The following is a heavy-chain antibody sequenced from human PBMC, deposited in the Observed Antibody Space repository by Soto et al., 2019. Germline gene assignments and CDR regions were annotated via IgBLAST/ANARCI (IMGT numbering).Heavy chain of an antibody. J-gene: IGHJ5*02. Sequence: GGSLRLSCAASGFTFSSYSMNWVRQAPGKGLEWVSSISSSSSYIYYADSVKGRFTISRDNAKNSLYLQMNSLRAEDTAVYYCGGIAATYGWFDPWGQGTLVTVSS. V-gene: IGHV3-21*01. CDR3: GGIAATYGWFDP. D-gene: IGHD6-13*01. CDR1: GFTFSSYS. CDR2: ISSSSSYI.